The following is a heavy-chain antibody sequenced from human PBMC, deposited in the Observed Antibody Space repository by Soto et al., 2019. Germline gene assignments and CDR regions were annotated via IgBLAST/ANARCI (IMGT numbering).Heavy chain of an antibody. Sequence: TLSLTCTVSGGSISRYYWNWIRQPPGKGLEWIGYIYYSGSTNYNPSLKSRVTISVDTSKNQFSLKLSSVTAADTAVYYCARDPGSGSYYGWFDPWGQGTLVTVS. CDR1: GGSISRYY. D-gene: IGHD3-10*01. CDR3: ARDPGSGSYYGWFDP. V-gene: IGHV4-59*01. J-gene: IGHJ5*02. CDR2: IYYSGST.